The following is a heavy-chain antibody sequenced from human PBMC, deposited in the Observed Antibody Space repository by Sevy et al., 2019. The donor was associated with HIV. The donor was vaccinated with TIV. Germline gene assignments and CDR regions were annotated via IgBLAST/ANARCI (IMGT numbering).Heavy chain of an antibody. CDR2: ISYDGDNK. J-gene: IGHJ6*04. Sequence: GGSLRLSCAASGFPFGSYSMHWVRHAAGKGLEWVAVISYDGDNKLYADSVKGRFTISRDNSKRTLYSVMNSLRTEDTAVYFYAKDATDYPSYDYLYGLDAWGKGTTVTVSS. CDR3: AKDATDYPSYDYLYGLDA. V-gene: IGHV3-30*04. CDR1: GFPFGSYS. D-gene: IGHD3-16*01.